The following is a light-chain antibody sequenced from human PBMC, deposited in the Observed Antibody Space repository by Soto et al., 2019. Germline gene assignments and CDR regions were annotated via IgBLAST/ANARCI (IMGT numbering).Light chain of an antibody. J-gene: IGLJ2*01. V-gene: IGLV2-14*01. Sequence: QSALTQPASVSGSPGQSITISCTGTSSDVGGFKFVSWYQHHPGKAPQLIIYEVTNRPSGVSNRFSGSKSGNTASLTISGLQAEDEADYYCQSYDSSLSALFGGGTKLTVL. CDR1: SSDVGGFKF. CDR2: EVT. CDR3: QSYDSSLSAL.